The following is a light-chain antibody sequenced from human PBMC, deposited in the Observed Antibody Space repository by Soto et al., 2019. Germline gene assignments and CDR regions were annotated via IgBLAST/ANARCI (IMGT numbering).Light chain of an antibody. CDR1: QNVNIW. Sequence: DIQLTQSPSTLSASVGDRVTITCRASQNVNIWLTWYQQRPGKAPKLLIYEASNLESGVSSRFSGRGSGTEFTLTISGLQPDDFATYYCQQYITYPTFGQGTKVDIE. CDR3: QQYITYPT. V-gene: IGKV1-5*03. CDR2: EAS. J-gene: IGKJ1*01.